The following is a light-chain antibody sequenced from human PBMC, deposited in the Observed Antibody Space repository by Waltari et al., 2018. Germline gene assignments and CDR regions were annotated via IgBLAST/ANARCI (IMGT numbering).Light chain of an antibody. Sequence: QSALTQPAPVSGSPGQSITISCTGSSSDIGIYNLVSWYQHHPGKVPKLIIYEVSERHSGLSGRLSGSKSCNTASLTLSDLQPEDGADYYCCSYAGDSTYVVGTGTKVTVL. CDR3: CSYAGDSTYV. CDR2: EVS. CDR1: SSDIGIYNL. V-gene: IGLV2-23*02. J-gene: IGLJ1*01.